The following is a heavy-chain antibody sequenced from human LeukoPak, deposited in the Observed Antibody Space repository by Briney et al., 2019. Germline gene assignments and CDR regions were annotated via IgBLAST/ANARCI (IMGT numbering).Heavy chain of an antibody. CDR3: ARELAIFGVVPHFDY. CDR1: GFTFSSYW. V-gene: IGHV3-7*01. Sequence: GGSLRLSCAASGFTFSSYWMSWVRQAPGKGLEWVANIKQDGSEKYYVDPVKGRFTISRDNAKNSLYLQMNSLRAEDTAVYYCARELAIFGVVPHFDYWGQGTLVTVSS. CDR2: IKQDGSEK. D-gene: IGHD3-3*01. J-gene: IGHJ4*02.